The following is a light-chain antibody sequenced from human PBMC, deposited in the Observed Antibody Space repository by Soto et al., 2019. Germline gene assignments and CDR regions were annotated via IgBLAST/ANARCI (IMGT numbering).Light chain of an antibody. Sequence: EIVLTQSPATLSLSPGERATLSCRASQSVSTYLAWYQQKPGQAPRLLIYDASNRATGIPDRFSGSGSGTDFTLTISSLEPEDFAVYYCQHRSSWPLTFGPGTKVDIK. CDR1: QSVSTY. V-gene: IGKV3-11*01. CDR2: DAS. J-gene: IGKJ3*01. CDR3: QHRSSWPLT.